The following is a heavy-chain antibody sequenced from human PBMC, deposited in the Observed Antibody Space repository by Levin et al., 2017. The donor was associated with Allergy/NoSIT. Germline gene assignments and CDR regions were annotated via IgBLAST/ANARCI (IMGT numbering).Heavy chain of an antibody. CDR2: ISYDGKNK. CDR3: AKGSGSDSDDGTDV. Sequence: SCAASGLTVTYYAMHWVRQAPGKGLEWVTSISYDGKNKFYADSVQGRFTISRDNSKNTLYLQMSSLRPEDTAFYYCAKGSGSDSDDGTDVWGQGTTVTVS. CDR1: GLTVTYYA. D-gene: IGHD1-26*01. J-gene: IGHJ6*02. V-gene: IGHV3-30*04.